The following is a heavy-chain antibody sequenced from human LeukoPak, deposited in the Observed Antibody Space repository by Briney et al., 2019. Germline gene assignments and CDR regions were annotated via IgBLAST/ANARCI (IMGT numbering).Heavy chain of an antibody. CDR3: ARRYTASPGERFDY. CDR1: GGSFSNFFY. CDR2: IYYSGST. Sequence: SETLSLTCTVSGGSFSNFFYWTWIRQPSRKGLEWIGYIYYSGSTNYNPSLNSRVTISLDTSKNQFSLMLRSLTAADTAVYYCARRYTASPGERFDYWGPGTLVTVSS. D-gene: IGHD2-2*02. J-gene: IGHJ4*02. V-gene: IGHV4-59*08.